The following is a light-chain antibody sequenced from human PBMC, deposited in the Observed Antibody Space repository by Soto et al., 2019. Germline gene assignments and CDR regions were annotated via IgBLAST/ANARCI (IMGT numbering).Light chain of an antibody. V-gene: IGKV3-20*01. Sequence: EIVLTQSPGTLSLSPGERSTLSVRSSQSVSSSYLAWYQQKPGQAPRLLIYGASSRATGIPDRFSGSGSGTEFTLTISSLQSEDFAVYYCQQYNNWPRTFGQGTKVDIK. CDR1: QSVSSSY. J-gene: IGKJ1*01. CDR3: QQYNNWPRT. CDR2: GAS.